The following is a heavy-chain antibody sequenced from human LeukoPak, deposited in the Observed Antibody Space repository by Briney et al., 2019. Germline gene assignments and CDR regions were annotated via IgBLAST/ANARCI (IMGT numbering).Heavy chain of an antibody. CDR2: IYYSGST. D-gene: IGHD2-15*01. J-gene: IGHJ4*02. CDR1: GGSVSSYY. Sequence: TSETLSLTCTVSGGSVSSYYWSWIRQSPGKGLEWIGYIYYSGSTNYNPSLKSRVTISVDTSKNQFSLKLSSVTAADTAVYYCARETCSGGSCFQFDFWGQGTLVTVSS. CDR3: ARETCSGGSCFQFDF. V-gene: IGHV4-59*02.